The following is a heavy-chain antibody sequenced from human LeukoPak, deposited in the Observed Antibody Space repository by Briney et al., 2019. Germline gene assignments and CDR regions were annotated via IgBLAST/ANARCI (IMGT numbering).Heavy chain of an antibody. CDR1: GFTFSNYV. V-gene: IGHV3-64*01. CDR2: ITTTGGST. D-gene: IGHD4-23*01. Sequence: GSLVLSCAAAGFTFSNYVMRWVRQARGGGLEYVASITTTGGSTSYANSVRGRFTISRDNSKNRVYLQMGTLRIEDMALYYCARGPGNYLDFWGQGTLVTVSS. CDR3: ARGPGNYLDF. J-gene: IGHJ4*02.